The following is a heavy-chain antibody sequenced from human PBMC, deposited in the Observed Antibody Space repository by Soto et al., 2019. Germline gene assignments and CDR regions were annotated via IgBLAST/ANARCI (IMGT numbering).Heavy chain of an antibody. Sequence: GASVKVSCKASGGTFSSYTISWVRQAPGQGLEWMGRIIPILGIANYAQKFQGRVTITADKSTSTAYMELSSLRSEDTAVYYCATLLGESIVATMSFWDYWGQGTLVTVSS. CDR3: ATLLGESIVATMSFWDY. CDR2: IIPILGIA. D-gene: IGHD5-12*01. CDR1: GGTFSSYT. J-gene: IGHJ4*02. V-gene: IGHV1-69*02.